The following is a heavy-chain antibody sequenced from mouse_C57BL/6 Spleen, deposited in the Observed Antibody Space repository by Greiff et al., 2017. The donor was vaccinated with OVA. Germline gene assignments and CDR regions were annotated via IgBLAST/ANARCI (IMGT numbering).Heavy chain of an antibody. Sequence: EVKLEESGGGLVQPGGSMKLSCVASGFTFSNYWMNWVRQSPEKGLEWVAQIRLKSDNYATHYAESVKGRFTISRDDSKSSVYLQMNNLRAEDTGIYYCTDMVTRGAMDYWGQGTSVTVSS. J-gene: IGHJ4*01. CDR2: IRLKSDNYAT. CDR3: TDMVTRGAMDY. CDR1: GFTFSNYW. D-gene: IGHD2-2*01. V-gene: IGHV6-3*01.